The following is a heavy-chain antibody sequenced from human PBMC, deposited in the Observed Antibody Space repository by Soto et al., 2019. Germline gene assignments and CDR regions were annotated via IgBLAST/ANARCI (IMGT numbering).Heavy chain of an antibody. D-gene: IGHD3-22*01. V-gene: IGHV4-59*01. CDR2: VYYRGST. CDR3: ATGKITMILDYGMDG. Sequence: QMQLQESGPGLVKPSETLSLTCNVSGGSISGYYWNWIRQPPGKGLEWIGYVYYRGSTNYNPSLKSRVTISLDTSTDQSSLKLSSVTAADTAVYYCATGKITMILDYGMDGWGHGTTVTVSS. CDR1: GGSISGYY. J-gene: IGHJ6*02.